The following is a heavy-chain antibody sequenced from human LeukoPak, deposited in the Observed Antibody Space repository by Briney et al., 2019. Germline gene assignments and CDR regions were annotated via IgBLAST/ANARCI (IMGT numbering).Heavy chain of an antibody. J-gene: IGHJ6*03. Sequence: GGSLRLSCAASGFNFNRYAMSWVRQAPGKGLEWVSGIIDSGDTTYHANSVKGRFTISRDNSKNTLYLQMHSLRAEDTAVYYCAKLGGQEIYNYYVGVWGKGTTVAVSS. CDR3: AKLGGQEIYNYYVGV. V-gene: IGHV3-23*01. D-gene: IGHD3-16*01. CDR2: IIDSGDTT. CDR1: GFNFNRYA.